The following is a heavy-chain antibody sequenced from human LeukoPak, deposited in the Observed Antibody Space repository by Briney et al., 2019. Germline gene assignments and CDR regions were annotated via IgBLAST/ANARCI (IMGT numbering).Heavy chain of an antibody. CDR3: ARDPAIVSRDYFDY. D-gene: IGHD5-18*01. Sequence: PGGSLRLSCAASGFTFSSFGMHWVRQAPGKGLEWVAVIWYDGSNKYYADSVKGRFTISRDNSKNTLYLQMNSLRAEDTAVYYCARDPAIVSRDYFDYWGQGTLVTVSS. J-gene: IGHJ4*02. CDR2: IWYDGSNK. CDR1: GFTFSSFG. V-gene: IGHV3-33*01.